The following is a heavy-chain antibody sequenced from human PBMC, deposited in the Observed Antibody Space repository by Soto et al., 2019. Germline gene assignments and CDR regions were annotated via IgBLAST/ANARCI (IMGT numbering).Heavy chain of an antibody. CDR3: ARDLRESSGWYGKTWFDP. CDR1: GYTFTSYG. D-gene: IGHD6-19*01. Sequence: ASVKVSCKASGYTFTSYGISWVRQAPGQGLEWMGWISAYNGNTNYAQKLQGRVTMTTDTSTSTAYMELRSLRSDDTAVYYCARDLRESSGWYGKTWFDPWGQGTLVNVSS. J-gene: IGHJ5*02. CDR2: ISAYNGNT. V-gene: IGHV1-18*01.